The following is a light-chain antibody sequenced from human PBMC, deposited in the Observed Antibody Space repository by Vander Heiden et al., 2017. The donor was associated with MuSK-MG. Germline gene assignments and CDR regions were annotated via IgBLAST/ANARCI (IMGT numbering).Light chain of an antibody. V-gene: IGKV2D-29*01. CDR2: EFS. Sequence: DLVVTQTPISLSVTPGQPAYIYFKSSQSLLHRDGKTYLYWYLQKPGKPPQLLIYEFSNRFSGVPYRFSGSGSGTDFTLKISRVEAEDFGVYYCMQSIQPPRTFGQGTKVEIK. J-gene: IGKJ1*01. CDR1: QSLLHRDGKTY. CDR3: MQSIQPPRT.